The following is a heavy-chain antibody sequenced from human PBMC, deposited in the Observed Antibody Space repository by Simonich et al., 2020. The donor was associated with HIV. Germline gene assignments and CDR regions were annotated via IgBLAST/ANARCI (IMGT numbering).Heavy chain of an antibody. V-gene: IGHV4-34*01. Sequence: QVQLQQWGAGLLKPSETLSLTCAVYGGSFSGYYWSWIRQPPGNGREWIGEINHSGITNYKSSRNSRATISVDKSKNQFSLKLSSVTAADTAIYYCARRDRELILYFDYWGQGNLVTVSS. J-gene: IGHJ4*02. CDR2: INHSGIT. D-gene: IGHD3-3*01. CDR3: ARRDRELILYFDY. CDR1: GGSFSGYY.